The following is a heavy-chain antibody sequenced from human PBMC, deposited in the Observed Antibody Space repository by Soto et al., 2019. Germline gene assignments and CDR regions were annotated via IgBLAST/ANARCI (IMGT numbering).Heavy chain of an antibody. V-gene: IGHV4-39*01. CDR3: ARHAGFWNESPFYYGMDV. Sequence: QLQESGPGLVKPSETLSLTCTVSGDSISSSGFFWGWIRQPPGKGLEWIGHIYYSGSTYYNPSLKSRVPLSVDTSNERFSLELSSVTATDPAVYYCARHAGFWNESPFYYGMDVWGQGTTVTVS. D-gene: IGHD3-3*01. J-gene: IGHJ6*02. CDR2: IYYSGST. CDR1: GDSISSSGFF.